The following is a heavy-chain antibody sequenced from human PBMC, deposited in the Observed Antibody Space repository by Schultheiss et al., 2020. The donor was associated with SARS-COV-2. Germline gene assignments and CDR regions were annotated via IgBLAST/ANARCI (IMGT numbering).Heavy chain of an antibody. J-gene: IGHJ4*02. D-gene: IGHD6-19*01. V-gene: IGHV4-59*08. CDR3: ASERQQWLLNYFDY. Sequence: SETLSLTCTVSGGSISSYYWSWIRQPPGKGLEWIGYIYYSGSTNYNPSLKSRVTISVDTSKNQFSLKLSSVTAADTAVYYCASERQQWLLNYFDYWGQGTLVTVSS. CDR1: GGSISSYY. CDR2: IYYSGST.